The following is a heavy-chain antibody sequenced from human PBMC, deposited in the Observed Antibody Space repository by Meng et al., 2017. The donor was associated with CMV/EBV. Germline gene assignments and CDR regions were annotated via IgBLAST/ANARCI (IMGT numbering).Heavy chain of an antibody. J-gene: IGHJ6*02. CDR2: IYRGGSNT. D-gene: IGHD4/OR15-4a*01. Sequence: GESLKISCAASGFTFSSYAMSWVRQAPGKGLEWVSVIYRGGSNTYYADSVKGRFTISRDNSKNTLYLQMNSLRAEDTAVYYCAKDQRLTSDPYGMDVWGQGTTVTVSS. V-gene: IGHV3-23*03. CDR3: AKDQRLTSDPYGMDV. CDR1: GFTFSSYA.